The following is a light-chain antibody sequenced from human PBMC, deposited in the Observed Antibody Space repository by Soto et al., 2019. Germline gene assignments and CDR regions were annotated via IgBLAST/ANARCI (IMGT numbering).Light chain of an antibody. J-gene: IGKJ5*01. V-gene: IGKV1-5*03. CDR2: QAS. Sequence: DIQLTQSPSTLSASVGDRVTITCRASQSISSWLAWYQQKPGKAPTLLISQASSLQSGVPSRFSGRGSGTEFTLTIDNLQPDDFATYFCQRHNARAITFGQGTRLEIK. CDR1: QSISSW. CDR3: QRHNARAIT.